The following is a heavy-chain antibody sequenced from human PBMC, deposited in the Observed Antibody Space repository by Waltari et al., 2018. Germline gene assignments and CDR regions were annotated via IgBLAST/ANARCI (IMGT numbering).Heavy chain of an antibody. CDR2: ITPIFGTE. CDR1: GYTLIGHF. Sequence: QEQLVQSGAEVKMPGASVKVSGKAAGYTLIGHFFHWVRQAPGQGLEWMGGITPIFGTEKFAQKFQGRVTIKMDESTSTAYMELNRLTSEDTAVYFCVRSLSVGWWFDPWGQGTLVTVS. CDR3: VRSLSVGWWFDP. J-gene: IGHJ5*02. D-gene: IGHD1-26*01. V-gene: IGHV1-69*01.